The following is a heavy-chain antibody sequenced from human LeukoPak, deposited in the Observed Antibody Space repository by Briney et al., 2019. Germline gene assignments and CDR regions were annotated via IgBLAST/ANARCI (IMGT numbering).Heavy chain of an antibody. J-gene: IGHJ3*02. D-gene: IGHD5-18*01. CDR3: ARGVTGYSYGKDDAFDI. Sequence: GGSLRLSCTASGFTFSSYTMTWVRQAPGKGLEWVAVISYDGSNKYYADSVKGRFTISRDNSKNTLYLQMNSLRAEDTAVYYCARGVTGYSYGKDDAFDIWGQGTMVTVSS. V-gene: IGHV3-30*04. CDR1: GFTFSSYT. CDR2: ISYDGSNK.